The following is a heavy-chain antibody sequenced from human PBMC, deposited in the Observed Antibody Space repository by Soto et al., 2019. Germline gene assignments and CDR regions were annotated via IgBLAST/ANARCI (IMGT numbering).Heavy chain of an antibody. CDR3: ARSLRRKYNWFDP. V-gene: IGHV5-10-1*01. CDR2: IDPSDSYT. Sequence: PVVPLKVSCKVSGYSFTSYWISWIRQMPGKGLEWMGRIDPSDSYTNYSPSFQGHVTISADKSISTAYLQWSSLKASDTAMYYCARSLRRKYNWFDPWGQGTLVTVSS. J-gene: IGHJ5*02. CDR1: GYSFTSYW.